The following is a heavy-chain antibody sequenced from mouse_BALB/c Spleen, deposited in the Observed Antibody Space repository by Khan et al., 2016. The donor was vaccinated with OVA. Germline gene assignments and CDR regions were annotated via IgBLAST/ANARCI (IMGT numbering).Heavy chain of an antibody. V-gene: IGHV14-3*02. CDR3: VSPSWVAY. J-gene: IGHJ3*01. Sequence: MQLEESGAELVKPGASVKLSCTASGFNIKDTYMHWVKQRPEQGLEWIGRIDPASGNIKSDPKFQGKATITAETSYTTAFLQLRRLTSEDTAVYTCVSPSWVAYWGQGTLVTVSA. CDR2: IDPASGNI. CDR1: GFNIKDTY.